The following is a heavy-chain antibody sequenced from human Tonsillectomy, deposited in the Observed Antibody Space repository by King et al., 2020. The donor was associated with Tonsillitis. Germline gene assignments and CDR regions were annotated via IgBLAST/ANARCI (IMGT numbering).Heavy chain of an antibody. CDR2: IYPGDSVT. CDR3: ARLGPYLGATRPFDY. V-gene: IGHV5-51*01. CDR1: GYSFTSYW. Sequence: QLVQSGAEVKKPGESLKISCKGSGYSFTSYWIGWVRQMPGKGLEGMGIIYPGDSVTRYSPSFQGPVTISADKPISTAYLQWSSLKASDTAMYYCARLGPYLGATRPFDYWGQGTLVTVSS. D-gene: IGHD1-26*01. J-gene: IGHJ4*02.